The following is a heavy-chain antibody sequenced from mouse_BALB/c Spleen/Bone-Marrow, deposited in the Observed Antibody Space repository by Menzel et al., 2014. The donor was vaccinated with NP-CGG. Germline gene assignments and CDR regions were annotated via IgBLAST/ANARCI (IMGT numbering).Heavy chain of an antibody. Sequence: EVQLQQSGAELVKPGASVKLSCTASGFNIKDTYMHWVKQRPEQGLERIGRIDPANGNTKYDPKLQGKATITADTSSNTAYLQLSRLTSEDTAVYYCASYRYAWYFDGWGAGTTVTVSS. CDR2: IDPANGNT. CDR3: ASYRYAWYFDG. D-gene: IGHD2-14*01. CDR1: GFNIKDTY. J-gene: IGHJ1*01. V-gene: IGHV14-3*02.